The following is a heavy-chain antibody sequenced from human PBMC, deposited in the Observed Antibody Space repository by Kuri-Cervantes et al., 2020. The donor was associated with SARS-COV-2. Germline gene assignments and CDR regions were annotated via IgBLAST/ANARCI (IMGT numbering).Heavy chain of an antibody. CDR3: ARESLPRWGYSRDPFDI. D-gene: IGHD2-15*01. Sequence: GGSLRLSCAASGFTFSSYSMNWVRQAPGKGLEWVSAISSSSSYIYYAGTVKGRFTIPRDNDKNSLYLQMNSLRDEDTAVYYCARESLPRWGYSRDPFDIWGQGTMVTVSS. CDR1: GFTFSSYS. V-gene: IGHV3-21*01. J-gene: IGHJ3*02. CDR2: ISSSSSYI.